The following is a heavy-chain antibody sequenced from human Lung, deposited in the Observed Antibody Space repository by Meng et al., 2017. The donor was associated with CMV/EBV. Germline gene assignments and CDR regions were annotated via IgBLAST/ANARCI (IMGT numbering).Heavy chain of an antibody. Sequence: SXTLSLXCSVSGDSTTMTNYYWGWIRQPPGGGLEWIATIYYSGKTYYNPSLKSRVTISLDTSKSQFSLRLQSVTAADRAVYYCAREKYLRFAEFPPNAFDLXGQGXMVTVSS. CDR2: IYYSGKT. D-gene: IGHD3-10*01. J-gene: IGHJ3*01. CDR1: GDSTTMTNYY. CDR3: AREKYLRFAEFPPNAFDL. V-gene: IGHV4-39*07.